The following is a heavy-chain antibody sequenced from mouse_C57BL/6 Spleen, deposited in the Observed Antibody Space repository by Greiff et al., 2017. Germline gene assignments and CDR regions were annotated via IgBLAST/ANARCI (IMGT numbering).Heavy chain of an antibody. V-gene: IGHV5-12*01. CDR1: GFTFSDYY. J-gene: IGHJ4*01. CDR3: ARHGAMDY. Sequence: DVKLVESGGGLVQPGGSLKLSCAASGFTFSDYYMYWVRQTPEKRLEWVAYISNGGGSTYYPDTVKGRFTISRDNAKNTLYLQMGRLKSEDTAMYYCARHGAMDYWGQGTSVTVSS. CDR2: ISNGGGST.